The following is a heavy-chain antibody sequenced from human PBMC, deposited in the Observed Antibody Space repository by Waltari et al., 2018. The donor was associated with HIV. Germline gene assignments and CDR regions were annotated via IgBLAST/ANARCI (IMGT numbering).Heavy chain of an antibody. CDR1: GFTLNCVW. Sequence: EVQLVESGGDLLKPGGCLRLSCAASGFTLNCVWMSWGRQAPGKGLGGGGRIKTKGDGGATDYGAAVKIRFSISRDDSKNAVYLQMNSLKIEDSAVYYCTSEEHYGSRSHFDYWGQGTLVTVSS. CDR3: TSEEHYGSRSHFDY. CDR2: IKTKGDGGAT. D-gene: IGHD3-10*01. J-gene: IGHJ4*02. V-gene: IGHV3-15*01.